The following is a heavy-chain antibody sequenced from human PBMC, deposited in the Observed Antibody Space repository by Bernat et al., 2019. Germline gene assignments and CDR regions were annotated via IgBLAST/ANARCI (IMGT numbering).Heavy chain of an antibody. Sequence: QVQLVESGGGVVQPGRSLRLSCAASGFTFSSYAMHRVRQAPGKGLEWVAVISYDGSNKYYADSVKGRFTISRDSSKNTLYLQMNSLRAEDTAVYYCASGKTSGWYEGYFQHWGQGTLVTVSS. J-gene: IGHJ1*01. D-gene: IGHD6-19*01. V-gene: IGHV3-30-3*01. CDR2: ISYDGSNK. CDR1: GFTFSSYA. CDR3: ASGKTSGWYEGYFQH.